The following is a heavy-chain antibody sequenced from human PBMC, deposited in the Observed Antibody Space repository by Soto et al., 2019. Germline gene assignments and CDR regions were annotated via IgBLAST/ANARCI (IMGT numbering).Heavy chain of an antibody. D-gene: IGHD3-10*01. CDR2: IYYSGST. J-gene: IGHJ4*02. CDR3: ARRNRRYGYFDY. V-gene: IGHV4-39*01. Sequence: PSETLSLTCTVSGGSISSSSYYWGWIRQPPGKGLEWIGSIYYSGSTYYNPSLKSRVTISVDTSKNQFSLKLSSVTAADTAVYYCARRNRRYGYFDYWGQGTLVTVSS. CDR1: GGSISSSSYY.